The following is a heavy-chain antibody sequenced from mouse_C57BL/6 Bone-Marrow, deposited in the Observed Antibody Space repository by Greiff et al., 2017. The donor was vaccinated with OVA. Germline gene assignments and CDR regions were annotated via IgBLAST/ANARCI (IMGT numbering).Heavy chain of an antibody. Sequence: EVQLQESGPGLVKPSQSLSLTCSVTGYSITSGYYWNWIRQFPGNKLEWMGYISYDGSNNYNPSLKNRISITRDTSKNQFFLKLNSVTTEDTATYYCARAQATLFAYWGQGTLVTVSA. D-gene: IGHD3-2*02. CDR1: GYSITSGYY. CDR3: ARAQATLFAY. V-gene: IGHV3-6*01. J-gene: IGHJ3*01. CDR2: ISYDGSN.